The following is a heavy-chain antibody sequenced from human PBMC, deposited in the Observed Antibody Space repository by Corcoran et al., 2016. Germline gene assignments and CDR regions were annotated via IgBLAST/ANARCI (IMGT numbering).Heavy chain of an antibody. Sequence: QVQLQESGPGLVKPSETLSLTCTVSGYSISSGYYWGWIRQPPGKGLEWIGSIYHSGSTYYNPSLKSRVTISVDTSKNQFSLKLSSVTAADTAVYYCARDRSNYYDSSGYYSVLGYWGQGTLVTVSS. CDR1: GYSISSGYY. D-gene: IGHD3-22*01. CDR3: ARDRSNYYDSSGYYSVLGY. V-gene: IGHV4-38-2*02. J-gene: IGHJ4*02. CDR2: IYHSGST.